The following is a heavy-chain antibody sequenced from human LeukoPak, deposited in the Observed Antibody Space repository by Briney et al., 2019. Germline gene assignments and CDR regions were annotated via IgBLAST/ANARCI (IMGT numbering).Heavy chain of an antibody. D-gene: IGHD1-14*01. CDR1: GYSISSGYY. J-gene: IGHJ4*02. V-gene: IGHV4-38-2*02. CDR2: IYHGGST. CDR3: ARDSWPEVVRFDY. Sequence: SETLSLTCTVSGYSISSGYYWGWLRQPPGKGLEWIGSIYHGGSTYYNPSLKSRVTISVDTSKNQFSLKLSSVTAADTAVYFCARDSWPEVVRFDYWGQGTLVTVSS.